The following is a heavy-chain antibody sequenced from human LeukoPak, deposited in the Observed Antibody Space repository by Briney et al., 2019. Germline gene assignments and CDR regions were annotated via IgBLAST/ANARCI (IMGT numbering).Heavy chain of an antibody. CDR3: ARDHRRRYSGSYYVGIDY. D-gene: IGHD1-26*01. CDR2: MSSKGSTI. J-gene: IGHJ4*02. V-gene: IGHV3-48*03. CDR1: GFTFSSYE. Sequence: GGSLRVSCAATGFTFSSYEMDGVGQAPGRGLEGVSWMSSKGSTIYYADSVQGRLTMSRDNAKTSLYMQMNSLRAEDTAVYYCARDHRRRYSGSYYVGIDYWGQGTLVTVSS.